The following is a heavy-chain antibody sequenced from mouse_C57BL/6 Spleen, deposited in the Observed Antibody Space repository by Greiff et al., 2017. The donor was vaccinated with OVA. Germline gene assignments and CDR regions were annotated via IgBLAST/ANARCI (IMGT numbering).Heavy chain of an antibody. CDR2: IDPSDSET. D-gene: IGHD1-1*01. CDR3: ARNHGSSYEDAMDY. J-gene: IGHJ4*01. V-gene: IGHV1-52*01. Sequence: VQLQQPGAELVRPGSSVKLSCKASGYTFTSYWMHWVKQRPIQGLEWIGNIDPSDSETHYNQKFKDKATLTVDKSSSTAYMQLSSLTSEDSAVYYCARNHGSSYEDAMDYWGQGTSVTVSS. CDR1: GYTFTSYW.